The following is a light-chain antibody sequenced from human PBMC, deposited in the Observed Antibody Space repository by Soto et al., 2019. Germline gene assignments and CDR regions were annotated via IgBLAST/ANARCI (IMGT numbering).Light chain of an antibody. V-gene: IGKV3-20*01. J-gene: IGKJ1*01. CDR3: QQYGSSPWT. CDR2: GAS. CDR1: QSVSST. Sequence: EIVMTQSPASLSVSPGERATLSCRASQSVSSTLAWYQQKPGQAPRLLIYGASTRATGIPVRFSGSGSGTDFTLTISRLEPEDFAVYYCQQYGSSPWTFGQGTKVDIK.